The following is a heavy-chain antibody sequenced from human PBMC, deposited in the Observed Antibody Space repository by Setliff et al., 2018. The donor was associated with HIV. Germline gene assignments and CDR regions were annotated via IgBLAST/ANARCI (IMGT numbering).Heavy chain of an antibody. CDR2: ISSSGTTT. V-gene: IGHV3-48*04. CDR3: AAQGVL. J-gene: IGHJ4*02. CDR1: GFTFSSYW. Sequence: TGGSLRLSCAASGFTFSSYWMHWVRQAPGKGLEWVSYISSSGTTTYYADSVKGRFTISRDNAKNSVLLQMNSLRVEDTAVYFCAAQGVLWGQGTQVTVSS.